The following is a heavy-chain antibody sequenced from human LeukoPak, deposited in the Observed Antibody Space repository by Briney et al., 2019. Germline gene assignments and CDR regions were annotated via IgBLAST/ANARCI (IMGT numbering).Heavy chain of an antibody. CDR2: INPNSGGT. CDR3: AGAMVRGTQTWYYYYMDV. D-gene: IGHD3-10*01. CDR1: GYTFTGCY. J-gene: IGHJ6*03. V-gene: IGHV1-2*06. Sequence: ASVKVSCKASGYTFTGCYMHWVRQAPGQGLEWMGRINPNSGGTNYAQKFQGRVTMTRDTSISTAYMELSRLRSDDTAVYYCAGAMVRGTQTWYYYYMDVWGKGTTVTVSS.